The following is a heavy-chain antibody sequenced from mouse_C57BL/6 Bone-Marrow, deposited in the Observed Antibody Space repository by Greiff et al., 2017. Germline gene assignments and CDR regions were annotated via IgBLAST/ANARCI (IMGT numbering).Heavy chain of an antibody. CDR2: IDPSDSYT. D-gene: IGHD1-1*01. CDR1: GYTFTSYW. CDR3: ARESSYDWFAY. V-gene: IGHV1-69*01. Sequence: QVQLQQSGAELVMPGASVKLSCKASGYTFTSYWMHWVKQRPGQGLEWIGEIDPSDSYTNYNQKFKGKSTLTVDKSSSTAYMQLSSLTSEDSAVYDCARESSYDWFAYWGQGTLVTVTA. J-gene: IGHJ3*01.